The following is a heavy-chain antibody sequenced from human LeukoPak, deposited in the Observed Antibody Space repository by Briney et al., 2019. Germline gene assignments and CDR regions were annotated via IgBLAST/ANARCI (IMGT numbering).Heavy chain of an antibody. Sequence: APVKVSCKASGGTFSSYAISWVRQAPGQGLEWMGGIIPIFGTANYAQKFQGRVTITADKSTSTAYMELSSLRSEDTAVYYCARARWLQSYYYYYYMDVWGKGTTVTVSS. CDR3: ARARWLQSYYYYYYMDV. CDR2: IIPIFGTA. V-gene: IGHV1-69*06. CDR1: GGTFSSYA. J-gene: IGHJ6*03. D-gene: IGHD5-24*01.